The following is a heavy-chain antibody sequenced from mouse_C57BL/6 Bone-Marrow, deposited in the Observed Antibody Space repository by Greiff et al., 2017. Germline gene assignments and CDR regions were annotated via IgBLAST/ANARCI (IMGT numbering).Heavy chain of an antibody. J-gene: IGHJ4*01. CDR1: GYTFTDYY. CDR2: IGPGSGST. Sequence: QVQLQQSGAELVKPGASVKISCKASGYTFTDYYINWVKQRPGQGLEWIGKIGPGSGSTYYNEKFKGQATLTSDKSSSTAYMQLSSLTSEDSAVDFCARHYYVGGMDYWGQGTSVTVSS. CDR3: ARHYYVGGMDY. V-gene: IGHV1-77*01. D-gene: IGHD2-1*01.